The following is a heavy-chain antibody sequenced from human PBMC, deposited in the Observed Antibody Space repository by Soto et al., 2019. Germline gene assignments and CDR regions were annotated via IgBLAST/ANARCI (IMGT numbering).Heavy chain of an antibody. J-gene: IGHJ6*02. Sequence: QVQLVQSGAEVKKPGASVKVSCKASGYTFTSYDINWVRQATGQGLEWMGWMNPNSGNTGYAQKFQGRVHMTKNISISTAYMELSSLRSEDTAVYYCARVDFWSGYYSNYYYYGMDVWGQGTTVTVSS. CDR2: MNPNSGNT. V-gene: IGHV1-8*01. CDR1: GYTFTSYD. CDR3: ARVDFWSGYYSNYYYYGMDV. D-gene: IGHD3-3*01.